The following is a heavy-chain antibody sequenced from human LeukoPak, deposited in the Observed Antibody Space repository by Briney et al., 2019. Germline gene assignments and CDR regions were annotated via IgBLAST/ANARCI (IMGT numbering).Heavy chain of an antibody. CDR3: ARDPRGENWFDP. V-gene: IGHV4-39*07. Sequence: SETLSLTCTVSGGSISSSSYYWGWIRQPPGKGLEWIGSIYYSGSTYYNPSLKSRVTISVDTSKNQFSLKLSSVTAADTAVYYCARDPRGENWFDPWGQGTLVTVSS. D-gene: IGHD3-10*01. CDR1: GGSISSSSYY. CDR2: IYYSGST. J-gene: IGHJ5*02.